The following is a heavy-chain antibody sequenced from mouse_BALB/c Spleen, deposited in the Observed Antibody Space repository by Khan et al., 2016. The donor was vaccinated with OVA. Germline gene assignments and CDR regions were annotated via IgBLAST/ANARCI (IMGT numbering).Heavy chain of an antibody. V-gene: IGHV3-1*02. CDR2: IYHSGSI. D-gene: IGHD2-1*01. Sequence: EVELQESGPDLVKPSQSLSLTCTVTGYSITSGYSWHWIRQFPGNKLEWMGYIYHSGSINYNPSLKSRFSITRDTSKNLFFLQLNSVTTEDTATYYCARDGNYMDYWGQGTSVTVSS. CDR1: GYSITSGYS. CDR3: ARDGNYMDY. J-gene: IGHJ4*01.